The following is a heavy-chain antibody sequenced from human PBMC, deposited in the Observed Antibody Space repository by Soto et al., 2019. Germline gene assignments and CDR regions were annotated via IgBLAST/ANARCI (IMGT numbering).Heavy chain of an antibody. Sequence: GGSLRLSCAASGFTVSSNYLSWVRLAPGRGLEWVSIIYSSGGTYYADSVKGRFTISRDNSKNTLYLEMNSLRDEDTAVYYCAYEGINGTTWGQGTLVTVSS. CDR2: IYSSGGT. CDR1: GFTVSSNY. J-gene: IGHJ4*02. CDR3: AYEGINGTT. V-gene: IGHV3-66*01. D-gene: IGHD1-20*01.